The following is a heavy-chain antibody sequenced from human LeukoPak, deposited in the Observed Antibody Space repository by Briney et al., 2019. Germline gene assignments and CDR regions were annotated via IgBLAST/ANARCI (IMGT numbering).Heavy chain of an antibody. Sequence: PGGSLRLSCAASGFTFSSYGMHWVRQAPSKGLEWVAFIRYDGSNKYYADSVKGRFTISRDNSKNTLYLQMNSLRAEDMAVYYCAKKSLTGTTWFDPWGQGTLVTVSS. CDR1: GFTFSSYG. D-gene: IGHD1-20*01. CDR2: IRYDGSNK. J-gene: IGHJ5*02. V-gene: IGHV3-30*02. CDR3: AKKSLTGTTWFDP.